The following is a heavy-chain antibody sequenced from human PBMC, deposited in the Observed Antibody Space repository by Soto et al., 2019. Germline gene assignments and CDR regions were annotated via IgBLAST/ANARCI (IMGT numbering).Heavy chain of an antibody. J-gene: IGHJ4*02. D-gene: IGHD6-13*01. V-gene: IGHV4-61*01. CDR1: GGSVSSGSYY. CDR3: AREIPGDGIAAAGYYLDY. Sequence: SETLSLACTVSGGSVSSGSYYWSWIRQPPGKGLEWIGYIYYSGSTNYNPSLKSLVTISVYTSKNQFSLKLSSVTAADTAVYYCAREIPGDGIAAAGYYLDYWGQGTLVTVSS. CDR2: IYYSGST.